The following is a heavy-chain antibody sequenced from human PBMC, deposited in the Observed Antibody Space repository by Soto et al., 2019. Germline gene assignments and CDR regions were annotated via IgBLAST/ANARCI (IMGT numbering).Heavy chain of an antibody. CDR3: SHWGFF. V-gene: IGHV3-66*01. CDR2: IYAGGTT. CDR1: AFTVSNYD. J-gene: IGHJ4*02. D-gene: IGHD7-27*01. Sequence: EVQRVESGGALVQPGWSLRLSCTASAFTVSNYDMSWFRQAPGKGLVLVSIIYAGGTTYYTDSVKGRFTISRASSKNTLFLQMNSLRAEATAVYYCSHWGFFWGRGTLVTVSS.